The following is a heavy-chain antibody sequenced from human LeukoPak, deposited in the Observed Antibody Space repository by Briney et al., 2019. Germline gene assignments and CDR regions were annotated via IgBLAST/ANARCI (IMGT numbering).Heavy chain of an antibody. J-gene: IGHJ4*02. CDR1: GGSISGSSYY. CDR3: ARAPGYDYEGYFDY. CDR2: IYYSGST. D-gene: IGHD5-12*01. V-gene: IGHV4-61*05. Sequence: PSETLSLTCTVSGGSISGSSYYWGWIRQPPGKGLEWIAYIYYSGSTNYNPSLKSRVTISVDTSKNQFSLKLSSVTAADTAVYYCARAPGYDYEGYFDYWGQGTLVTVSS.